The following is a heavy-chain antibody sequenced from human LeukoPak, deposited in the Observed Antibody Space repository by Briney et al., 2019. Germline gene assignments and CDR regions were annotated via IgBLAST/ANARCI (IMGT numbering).Heavy chain of an antibody. CDR1: GGSFSGYY. CDR3: ARAPWARKDIVVVVAAHGAFDI. V-gene: IGHV4-34*01. Sequence: ETLSLNCAVYGGSFSGYYWSWIRQPPGKGLEWIGEINHSGSTNYNPALKSRVTISVDTSKNQLSLKLSSVTAADTAVYYCARAPWARKDIVVVVAAHGAFDIWGQGTMVTVSS. CDR2: INHSGST. J-gene: IGHJ3*02. D-gene: IGHD2-15*01.